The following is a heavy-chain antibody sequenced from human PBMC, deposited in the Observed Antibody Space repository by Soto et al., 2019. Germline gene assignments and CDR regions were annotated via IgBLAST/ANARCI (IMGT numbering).Heavy chain of an antibody. CDR2: ISYDGSNK. D-gene: IGHD1-26*01. CDR3: TREGNSGSYLNDAFDV. V-gene: IGHV3-30-3*01. CDR1: GFTFSSKA. Sequence: QVQLVESGGGVVQPGRSLRLSCAASGFTFSSKAMHWVRQAPGKGLEWVAVISYDGSNKYYADSVKGRFTISRDNSKNTLYLQMNSLRVEDTSVYYCTREGNSGSYLNDAFDVWGQGTMVTVSS. J-gene: IGHJ3*01.